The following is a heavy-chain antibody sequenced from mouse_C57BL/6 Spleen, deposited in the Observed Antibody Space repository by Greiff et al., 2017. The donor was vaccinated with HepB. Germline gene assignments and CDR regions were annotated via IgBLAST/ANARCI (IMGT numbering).Heavy chain of an antibody. CDR1: GYTFTSYW. Sequence: QVQLQQSGAELVMPGASVKLSCKASGYTFTSYWMHWVKQRPGQGLEWIGEIDPSDSYTNYNQKFKGKSTLTVDKSSSTAYMQLSSLTSEDSAVYYCARSLLGDGYPRNAMDYWGQGTSVTVSS. D-gene: IGHD2-3*01. CDR3: ARSLLGDGYPRNAMDY. CDR2: IDPSDSYT. V-gene: IGHV1-69*01. J-gene: IGHJ4*01.